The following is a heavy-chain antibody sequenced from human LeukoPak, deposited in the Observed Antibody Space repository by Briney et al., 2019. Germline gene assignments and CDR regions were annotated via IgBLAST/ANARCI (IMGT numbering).Heavy chain of an antibody. Sequence: GRSLRLSCVVSGLRFRNYGMHWVRQAPGKGLEWVAVIYYDGSNQYYADSVKGRFTVSRDNAKNTLYLQMDSLRAEDTAVYYCATDRNSGKYYDYWGQGTLVTVSS. CDR3: ATDRNSGKYYDY. J-gene: IGHJ4*02. V-gene: IGHV3-33*01. CDR1: GLRFRNYG. CDR2: IYYDGSNQ. D-gene: IGHD1-26*01.